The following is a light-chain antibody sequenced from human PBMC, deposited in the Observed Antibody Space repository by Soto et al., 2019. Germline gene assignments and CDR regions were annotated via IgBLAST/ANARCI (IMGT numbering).Light chain of an antibody. CDR2: GAS. Sequence: EIVLTQSPGTLSLSPGERATLSCRASQSVSSSYLAWYQQKPGQAPRLLIYGASSRAPGIPDRFSGSGSGTDFTLTISRLEPEDFAVYYCQQYGSSLFTFGPGTNVAIK. CDR1: QSVSSSY. CDR3: QQYGSSLFT. V-gene: IGKV3-20*01. J-gene: IGKJ3*01.